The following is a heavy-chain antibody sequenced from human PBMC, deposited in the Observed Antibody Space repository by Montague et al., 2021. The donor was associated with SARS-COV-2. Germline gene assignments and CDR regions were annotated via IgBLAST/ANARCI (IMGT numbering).Heavy chain of an antibody. J-gene: IGHJ4*02. CDR3: ATDSFSGYFD. Sequence: SLRLSCAASGLTFSDYYMSWIRQAPGKGLEWVANIKPDGTDKYYVDSVKGRFTISRDNAKKSLYLQMNSLTAEDTAVYYCATDSFSGYFDWGQGTLVTVSS. V-gene: IGHV3-7*01. CDR2: IKPDGTDK. CDR1: GLTFSDYY. D-gene: IGHD3-22*01.